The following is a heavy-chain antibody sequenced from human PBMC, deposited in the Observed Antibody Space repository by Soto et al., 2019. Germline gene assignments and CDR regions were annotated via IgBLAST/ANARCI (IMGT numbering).Heavy chain of an antibody. CDR2: IYYSGST. D-gene: IGHD6-13*01. J-gene: IGHJ6*02. CDR1: GGSISSYY. Sequence: SETLSLTCTVSGGSISSYYWSWIRQPPGKGLEWIGYIYYSGSTNYNPSLKSRVTISVDTSKNQFSLKLSSVTAADTAVYYCAREDRGSSWGRYYYYGMDVWGQGTTVTVSS. V-gene: IGHV4-59*01. CDR3: AREDRGSSWGRYYYYGMDV.